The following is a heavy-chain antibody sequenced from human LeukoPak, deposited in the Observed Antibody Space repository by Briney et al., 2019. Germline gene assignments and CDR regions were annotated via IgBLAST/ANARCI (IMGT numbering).Heavy chain of an antibody. CDR1: GFTFDDYG. Sequence: PGGSLRLSCAASGFTFDDYGMSWVRQAPGKGLKWVSGINWNGGSTGYADSVKGRFTISRDNAKNSLYLQMNSLRAEDTAIYYCARDTEEEAYSSGADVFDYWGQGTLVTVSS. J-gene: IGHJ4*02. CDR2: INWNGGST. V-gene: IGHV3-20*04. CDR3: ARDTEEEAYSSGADVFDY. D-gene: IGHD6-19*01.